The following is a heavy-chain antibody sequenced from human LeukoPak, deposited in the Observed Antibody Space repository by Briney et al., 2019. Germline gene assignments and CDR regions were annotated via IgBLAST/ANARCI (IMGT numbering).Heavy chain of an antibody. CDR3: AREVGYCSGGSCYSYFDY. CDR2: IYYSGST. J-gene: IGHJ4*02. Sequence: KPSETLSLTCTVSGGSISSYYWSWIRQPPGKGLEGIGYIYYSGSTNYNASLTNRVTISVDTSKNQFSLKLSSVTAADTAVYYCAREVGYCSGGSCYSYFDYWGQGTLVTVSS. V-gene: IGHV4-59*01. CDR1: GGSISSYY. D-gene: IGHD2-15*01.